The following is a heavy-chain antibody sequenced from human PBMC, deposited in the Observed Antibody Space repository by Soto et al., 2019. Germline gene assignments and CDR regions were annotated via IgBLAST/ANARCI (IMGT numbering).Heavy chain of an antibody. V-gene: IGHV3-30-3*01. J-gene: IGHJ4*02. CDR1: GFTFSNYA. Sequence: QVQLVESGGGVVQPGRSLRLSCAASGFTFSNYAMHWVRQAPGKGLEWVAVISYDGSNKYYADSVKGRFTISRDNSQNTLYLQMNSLRAEDTAVYYCARDDVDYGDYPKYWCQGTLITVSS. D-gene: IGHD4-17*01. CDR3: ARDDVDYGDYPKY. CDR2: ISYDGSNK.